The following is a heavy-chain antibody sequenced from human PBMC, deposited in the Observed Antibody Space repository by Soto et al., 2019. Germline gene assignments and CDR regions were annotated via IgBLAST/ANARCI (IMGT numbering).Heavy chain of an antibody. CDR1: GGSISSSSYY. Sequence: SSETLSPTCTVSGGSISSSSYYWGWIRQPPGKGLGWIGSIYYSGSTYYNPSLKSRVTISVDTSKNQFSLKLSSVTAADTAVYYCARHAVDYYDSSGYYLENYGMDVWGQGTTVTVSS. CDR2: IYYSGST. D-gene: IGHD3-22*01. V-gene: IGHV4-39*01. J-gene: IGHJ6*02. CDR3: ARHAVDYYDSSGYYLENYGMDV.